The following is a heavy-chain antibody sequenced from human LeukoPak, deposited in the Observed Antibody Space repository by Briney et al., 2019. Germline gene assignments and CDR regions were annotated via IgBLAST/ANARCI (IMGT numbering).Heavy chain of an antibody. Sequence: SETLSLTCTVSGGSISSYYWSWIRQPPGKGLEWIGYIYYSGSTNYNPSLKSRVTISVDTSKNQFSLKLSSVTAADTAVYYCARGPARLRYMDVWGKGTTVTVSS. CDR1: GGSISSYY. J-gene: IGHJ6*03. D-gene: IGHD2-2*01. CDR3: ARGPARLRYMDV. V-gene: IGHV4-59*01. CDR2: IYYSGST.